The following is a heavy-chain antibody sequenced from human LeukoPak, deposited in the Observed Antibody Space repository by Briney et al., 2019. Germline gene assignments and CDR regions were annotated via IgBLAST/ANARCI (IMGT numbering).Heavy chain of an antibody. J-gene: IGHJ5*02. D-gene: IGHD2-2*01. CDR1: GGSISSGGYY. CDR2: IYYSGST. V-gene: IGHV4-31*03. Sequence: SETLSLTCTVSGGSISSGGYYWSWVRQHPGTGREWIGYIYYSGSTYYNPSLNSRVTISVDTSKNPFSLKLSSVTAADTAVYYCARAPHYCSSTSCKPFFDPWGQGTLVTVSS. CDR3: ARAPHYCSSTSCKPFFDP.